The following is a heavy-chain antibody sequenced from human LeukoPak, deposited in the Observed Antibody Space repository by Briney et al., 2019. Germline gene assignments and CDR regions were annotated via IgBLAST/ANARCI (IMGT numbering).Heavy chain of an antibody. CDR1: GYTFTSYG. CDR2: ISAYNGNT. D-gene: IGHD3-16*01. J-gene: IGHJ4*02. V-gene: IGHV1-18*01. CDR3: ARADYDYVWGSYSALDY. Sequence: GASVKVSCKASGYTFTSYGISWVRQAPGQGLEWMGWISAYNGNTNYAQKLQGRVTMTTDTSTSTAYMELRSLRSDDTAVYYCARADYDYVWGSYSALDYWGQETLVTVSS.